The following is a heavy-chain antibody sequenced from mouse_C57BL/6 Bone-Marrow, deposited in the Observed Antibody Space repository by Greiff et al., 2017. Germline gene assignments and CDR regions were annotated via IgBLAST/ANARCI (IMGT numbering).Heavy chain of an antibody. CDR1: GYTFTDYY. CDR3: ARGGHYYGSSYGWFAY. D-gene: IGHD1-1*01. Sequence: EVQLVESGPVLVKPGASVKMSCKASGYTFTDYYMNWVKQSHGKSLEWIGVINPYNGGTSYNQQFKGKATLTVDKSSSTDYMELNSLTSEDSAVYYCARGGHYYGSSYGWFAYWGQGTLVTVSA. J-gene: IGHJ3*01. CDR2: INPYNGGT. V-gene: IGHV1-19*01.